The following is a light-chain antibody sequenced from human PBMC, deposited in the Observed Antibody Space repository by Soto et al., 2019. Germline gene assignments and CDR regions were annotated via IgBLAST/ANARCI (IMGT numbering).Light chain of an antibody. CDR1: SSNIGAGYD. CDR3: QSYASSLSGSVV. V-gene: IGLV1-40*01. Sequence: QSALTQPASVSGAPGQRVTISCTGSSSNIGAGYDVHWYQQLPGTAPKLLIYGNSNRPSGVPDRFSGSKSGTSASLAITGLQAEDEADYYCQSYASSLSGSVVFGGGTKVTVL. J-gene: IGLJ2*01. CDR2: GNS.